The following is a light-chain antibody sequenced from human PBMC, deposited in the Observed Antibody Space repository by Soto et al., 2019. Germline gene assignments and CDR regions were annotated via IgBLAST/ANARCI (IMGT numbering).Light chain of an antibody. CDR1: QSISSY. CDR3: QHSYSTPLT. CDR2: AAS. J-gene: IGKJ1*01. Sequence: DIQMTQSPSSLSASVGDRVTITCRASQSISSYLNWYQQKPGKAPKLLIYAASSLQSGVPSRFSGSGSGTDFTLTISSLQPEDFATYYCQHSYSTPLTFGQGTRWIS. V-gene: IGKV1-39*01.